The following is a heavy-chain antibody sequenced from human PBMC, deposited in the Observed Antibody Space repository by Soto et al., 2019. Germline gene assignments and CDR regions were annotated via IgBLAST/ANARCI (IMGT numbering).Heavy chain of an antibody. Sequence: KPSETLSLTCAVSGYSISSGNWWGWIRQPPGEGLEWIGYIYYTGTTYYNPSLKGRVTMSVDTSKNQFSLRLSSVTAVDTAIYYCTITRGDPQLHGLDYWAQGTLVTVSS. D-gene: IGHD3-10*01. CDR2: IYYTGTT. J-gene: IGHJ4*02. CDR1: GYSISSGNW. V-gene: IGHV4-28*01. CDR3: TITRGDPQLHGLDY.